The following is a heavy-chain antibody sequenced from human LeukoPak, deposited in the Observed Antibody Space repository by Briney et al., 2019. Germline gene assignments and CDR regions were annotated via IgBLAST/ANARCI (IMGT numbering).Heavy chain of an antibody. D-gene: IGHD3-9*01. CDR3: ARDTRYFDQNSLGY. V-gene: IGHV3-21*01. CDR1: GFTFSTYA. J-gene: IGHJ4*02. Sequence: GGSLRLSCAASGFTFSTYAMSWVRQAPGKGLEWVSSISSSSSYIYYADSVKGRFTISGDNAKNSLYLQMNSLRAEDTAVYYCARDTRYFDQNSLGYWGQGTLVTVSS. CDR2: ISSSSSYI.